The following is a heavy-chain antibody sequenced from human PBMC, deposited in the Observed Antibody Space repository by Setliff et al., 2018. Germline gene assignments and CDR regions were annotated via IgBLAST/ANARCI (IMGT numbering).Heavy chain of an antibody. CDR3: VREGVDTRSSTDYRYYMDV. D-gene: IGHD5-18*01. J-gene: IGHJ6*03. CDR2: TIPVFGTT. Sequence: SVKVSCKASGYTFTSYGISWVRQAPGQGLEWMGGTIPVFGTTDYSQKFQGRVTIITDESTSTAFMQLSSLRSEDTAVYYCVREGVDTRSSTDYRYYMDVWGKGTTVTVSS. CDR1: GYTFTSYG. V-gene: IGHV1-69*05.